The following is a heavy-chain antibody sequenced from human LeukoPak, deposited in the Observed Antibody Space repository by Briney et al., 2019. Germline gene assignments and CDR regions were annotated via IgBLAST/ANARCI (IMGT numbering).Heavy chain of an antibody. V-gene: IGHV3-23*01. D-gene: IGHD3-22*01. CDR3: ARDGDSSGYLDY. CDR2: IYENGGTT. Sequence: GGSLRLSCVGSGFTFRSHAMSWVRQAPEKGLEFVSGIYENGGTTYYADSVKGRFSISRDNSKNTLYLQMNSLRAEDTAVYYCARDGDSSGYLDYWGQGTLVTVSS. CDR1: GFTFRSHA. J-gene: IGHJ4*02.